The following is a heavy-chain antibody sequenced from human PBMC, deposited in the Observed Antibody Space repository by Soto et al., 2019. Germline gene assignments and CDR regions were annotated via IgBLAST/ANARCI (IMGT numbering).Heavy chain of an antibody. J-gene: IGHJ4*02. CDR1: GFSLTADGVA. CDR2: IYWDDDR. CDR3: AQQTQTGYRLFDY. V-gene: IGHV2-5*02. Sequence: QITLKESGPTLVKPTQTLTLSCTVSGFSLTADGVAVGWIRQPPGKALEWLALIYWDDDRRYSPSLAARLTIIKDPSRNQVVLTMTNMDPVDSGTYFCAQQTQTGYRLFDYWGRGTLVTVAS. D-gene: IGHD5-12*01.